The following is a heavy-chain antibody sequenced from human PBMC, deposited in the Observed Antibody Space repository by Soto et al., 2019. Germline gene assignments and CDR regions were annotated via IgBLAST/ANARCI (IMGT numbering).Heavy chain of an antibody. V-gene: IGHV5-51*01. D-gene: IGHD3-22*01. J-gene: IGHJ5*02. CDR3: ARHWQYYDSSGYYTNWFDP. Sequence: GESLKISCKGYGYSFTSYWIGWVRQMPGKGLEWMGIIYPGDSDTRYSPSFQGQVTISADKSISTAYLQWSSLKASDTATYYCARHWQYYDSSGYYTNWFDPWGQGTLVTVSS. CDR2: IYPGDSDT. CDR1: GYSFTSYW.